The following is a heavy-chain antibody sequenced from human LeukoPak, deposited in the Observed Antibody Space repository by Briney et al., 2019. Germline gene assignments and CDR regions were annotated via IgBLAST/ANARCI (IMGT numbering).Heavy chain of an antibody. CDR2: IYTSGST. D-gene: IGHD3-22*01. CDR1: GGSISSGSYY. Sequence: PSQTLSLTCTVSGGSISSGSYYWSWIRQPAGKGLEWIGRIYTSGSTNYNPSLKSRVTISVDTSKNQFSLKLSSVTAADTSVYYCAGGYYDSSGYYRLFDYWGQGTLVTVSS. CDR3: AGGYYDSSGYYRLFDY. J-gene: IGHJ4*02. V-gene: IGHV4-61*02.